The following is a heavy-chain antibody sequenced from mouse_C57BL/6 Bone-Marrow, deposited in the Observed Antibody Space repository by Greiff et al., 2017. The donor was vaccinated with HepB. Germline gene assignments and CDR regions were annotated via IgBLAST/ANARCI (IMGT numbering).Heavy chain of an antibody. J-gene: IGHJ4*01. CDR1: TPVIGVYR. V-gene: IGHV5-15*01. Sequence: EVQLQQSGPCRCLPVCSPKFDEHISTPVIGVYRMPWARQATRKGPEWVAFISNLAYSIYYADTVTGRFTISRENAKNTLYLEMSSLSSEYTAMYYAATRYHSYAMHDGR. CDR3: ATRYHSYAMHD. D-gene: IGHD5-1-1*01. CDR2: ISNLAYSI.